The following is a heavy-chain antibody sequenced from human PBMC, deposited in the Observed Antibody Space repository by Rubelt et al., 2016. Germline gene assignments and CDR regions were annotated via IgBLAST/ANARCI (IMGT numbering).Heavy chain of an antibody. CDR2: IYPGDPGT. V-gene: IGHV5-51*01. CDR1: GYTFTTYW. CDR3: ARTYYYDSTGFYYTI. D-gene: IGHD3-22*01. Sequence: EVQLVQSGAEVKKPGESLKISCKGSGYTFTTYWIGWVRQMPGKCLEWMGIIYPGDPGTRYSPAFQRQVTISADKAINTAYLQWSSLKASDTAMYYCARTYYYDSTGFYYTIWGQGTLVTVSS. J-gene: IGHJ4*02.